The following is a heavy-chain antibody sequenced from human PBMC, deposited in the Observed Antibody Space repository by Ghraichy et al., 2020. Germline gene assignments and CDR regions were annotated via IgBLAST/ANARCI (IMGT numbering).Heavy chain of an antibody. V-gene: IGHV3-23*01. CDR3: AKDCRRDYDFRSGSAEFDP. D-gene: IGHD3-3*01. J-gene: IGHJ5*02. CDR2: ISDSGGCT. CDR1: GFTFSSYA. Sequence: GESLNISCAASGFTFSSYAMSWVRQAPGKGLEWVSAISDSGGCTFYADSVKGRFTISRDNSKNTLYLQMNSLRGEDTAVYYCAKDCRRDYDFRSGSAEFDPLSHGALVTVSS.